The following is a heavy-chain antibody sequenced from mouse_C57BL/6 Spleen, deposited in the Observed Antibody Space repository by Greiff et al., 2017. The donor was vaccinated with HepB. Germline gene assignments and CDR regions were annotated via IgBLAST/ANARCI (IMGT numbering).Heavy chain of an antibody. Sequence: VQLQQPGAELVRPGTSVKLSCKASGYTFTSYWMHWVKQRPGQGLEWIGVIDPSDSYTNYNQKFKGKATLTVDTSSSTAYMQLSSLTSEDSAVYYCARIDYGSSYDYAMDYWGQGTSVTVSS. CDR3: ARIDYGSSYDYAMDY. CDR1: GYTFTSYW. D-gene: IGHD1-1*01. CDR2: IDPSDSYT. V-gene: IGHV1-59*01. J-gene: IGHJ4*01.